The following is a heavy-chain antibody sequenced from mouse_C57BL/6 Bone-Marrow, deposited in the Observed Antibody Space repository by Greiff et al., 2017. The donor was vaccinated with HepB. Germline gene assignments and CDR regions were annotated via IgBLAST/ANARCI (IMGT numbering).Heavy chain of an antibody. Sequence: QVQLQQPGAELVMPGASVKLSCKASGYTFTSYWMHWVKQRPGQGLEWIGEIDPSDSYTNYNQKFKGKSTLTVDKSSSTAYMQLSSLTSEDSAVYYCALITTVVGFDYWGQGTTLTVSS. CDR2: IDPSDSYT. CDR1: GYTFTSYW. V-gene: IGHV1-69*01. J-gene: IGHJ2*01. D-gene: IGHD1-1*01. CDR3: ALITTVVGFDY.